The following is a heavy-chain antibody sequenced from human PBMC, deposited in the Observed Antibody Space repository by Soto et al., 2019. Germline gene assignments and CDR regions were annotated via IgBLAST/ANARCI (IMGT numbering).Heavy chain of an antibody. D-gene: IGHD5-18*01. CDR3: ARERGYRKDYGMDV. J-gene: IGHJ6*02. V-gene: IGHV3-30-3*01. CDR1: GFTFSNYA. CDR2: ISYDGSNK. Sequence: GSLRLSCAASGFTFSNYAMHWVRQAPGKGLEWVAVISYDGSNKYYADSVKGRFTISRDNSKNTLYLQMNSLRAEDTAVYYCARERGYRKDYGMDVWGQGTTVTVSS.